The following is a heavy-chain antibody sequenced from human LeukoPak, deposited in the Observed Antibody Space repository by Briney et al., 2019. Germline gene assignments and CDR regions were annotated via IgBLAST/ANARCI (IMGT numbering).Heavy chain of an antibody. V-gene: IGHV4-39*01. CDR3: ARTYSGYDSVDALDI. J-gene: IGHJ3*02. D-gene: IGHD5-12*01. CDR1: GGSMRSGSYY. Sequence: SETLSLTCTVSGGSMRSGSYYWGWIRQTPGKGLERIGSAYYAGATFYNPSLKSRVTISVDSSNNQFSLKMTSVTAADTALYFCARTYSGYDSVDALDIWGQGTIVTVSS. CDR2: AYYAGAT.